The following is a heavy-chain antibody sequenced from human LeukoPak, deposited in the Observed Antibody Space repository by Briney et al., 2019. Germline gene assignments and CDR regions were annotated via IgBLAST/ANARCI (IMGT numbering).Heavy chain of an antibody. V-gene: IGHV3-9*01. CDR1: GFTFDDYA. D-gene: IGHD6-19*01. CDR2: ISWNSGSI. Sequence: GGSLRLSCAASGFTFDDYAMHWVRQAPGKGLGWVSGISWNSGSIGYADSVKGRFTISRDNAKNSLYLQMNSLRAEDTALYYCAEDMRPGIAVVSTPDYWGQGTLVTVSS. CDR3: AEDMRPGIAVVSTPDY. J-gene: IGHJ4*02.